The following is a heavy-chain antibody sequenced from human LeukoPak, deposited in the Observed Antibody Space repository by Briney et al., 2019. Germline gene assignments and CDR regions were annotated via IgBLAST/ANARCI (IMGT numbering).Heavy chain of an antibody. CDR2: IYTSGST. Sequence: SETLSLTCTVSGGSISSYYWSWIRQPAGKGLEWIGRIYTSGSTNYNPSLKSRVTMSVDTSKNQFSLKLSSVTAADTAVYYCARDRGMVRGVITDYYYYYMDVWGKGTTVTVSS. D-gene: IGHD3-10*01. V-gene: IGHV4-4*07. J-gene: IGHJ6*03. CDR1: GGSISSYY. CDR3: ARDRGMVRGVITDYYYYYMDV.